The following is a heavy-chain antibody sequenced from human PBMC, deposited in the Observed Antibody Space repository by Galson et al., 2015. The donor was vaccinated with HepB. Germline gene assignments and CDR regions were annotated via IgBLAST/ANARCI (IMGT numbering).Heavy chain of an antibody. Sequence: QSGAEVTKPGESLRISCKGSGYSFTSYWISWVRQMPGKGLEWMGRIDPSDSYTNYSPSFQGHVTISADKSISTAYLQWSSLKASDTAMYYCARLEVSSWYPYYYYYGMDVWGQGTTVTVSS. J-gene: IGHJ6*02. CDR1: GYSFTSYW. D-gene: IGHD6-13*01. V-gene: IGHV5-10-1*01. CDR2: IDPSDSYT. CDR3: ARLEVSSWYPYYYYYGMDV.